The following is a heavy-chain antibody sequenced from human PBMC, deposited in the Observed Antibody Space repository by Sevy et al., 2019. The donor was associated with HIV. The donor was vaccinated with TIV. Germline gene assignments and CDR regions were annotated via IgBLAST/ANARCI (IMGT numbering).Heavy chain of an antibody. V-gene: IGHV3-48*01. CDR2: MNSITSTI. CDR1: GFTFSSYS. Sequence: GGSLRLSCVGSGFTFSSYSMNWVRQAPGKGLEWLSYMNSITSTIYYADSVKGRFTISRDNAKNSESLQMHSLRAEDTAVYYCARNGGYADYGMDVWGQGTTVTVSS. J-gene: IGHJ6*02. D-gene: IGHD2-2*01. CDR3: ARNGGYADYGMDV.